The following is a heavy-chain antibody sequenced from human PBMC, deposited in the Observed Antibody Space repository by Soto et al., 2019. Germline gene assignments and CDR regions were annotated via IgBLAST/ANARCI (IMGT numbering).Heavy chain of an antibody. CDR3: ARVGTGAGKIFGVVRYFDY. J-gene: IGHJ4*02. Sequence: SETLSLTCTVSGGSISSYYWSWIRQPPGKGLEWIGEINHSGSTNYNPSLKSRVTISVDTSKNQFSLKLSSVTAADTAVYYCARVGTGAGKIFGVVRYFDYWGQGTLVTVS. CDR1: GGSISSYY. CDR2: INHSGST. V-gene: IGHV4-59*12. D-gene: IGHD3-3*01.